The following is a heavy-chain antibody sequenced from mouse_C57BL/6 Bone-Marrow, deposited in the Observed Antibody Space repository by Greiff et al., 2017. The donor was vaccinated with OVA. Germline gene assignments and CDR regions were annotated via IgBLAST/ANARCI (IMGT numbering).Heavy chain of an antibody. V-gene: IGHV14-3*01. D-gene: IGHD4-1*02. CDR3: ASQLSTGTGAMDY. Sequence: VQLQQSVAELVRPGASVKLSCTASGFNIKNTYMHWVKQRPEQGLEWIGRIDPANGNTKYAQKFKGKATITADTSSNTAYLQLSSLTSEDTAIYYCASQLSTGTGAMDYWGQGTSVTVSS. J-gene: IGHJ4*01. CDR2: IDPANGNT. CDR1: GFNIKNTY.